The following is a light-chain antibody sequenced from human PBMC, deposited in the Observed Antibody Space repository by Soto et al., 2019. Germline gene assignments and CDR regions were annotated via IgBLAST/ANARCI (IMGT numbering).Light chain of an antibody. CDR3: QQYKTGPPWN. CDR1: QSVSSN. CDR2: GAS. Sequence: PAPLSVSPGERATLSCMPSQSVSSNFAWYQQNPGQAPRLLIYGASTRATGIPARFSGSGSGTEFTLTISSLQSEDFAIYYCQQYKTGPPWNFAQGTKA. J-gene: IGKJ1*01. V-gene: IGKV3-15*01.